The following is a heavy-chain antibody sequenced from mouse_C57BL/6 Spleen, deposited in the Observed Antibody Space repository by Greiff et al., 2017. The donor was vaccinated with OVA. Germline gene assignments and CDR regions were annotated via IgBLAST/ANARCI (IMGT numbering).Heavy chain of an antibody. CDR1: GYAFSSSW. CDR2: IYPGDGDT. CDR3: ARSYSNYVDY. D-gene: IGHD2-5*01. V-gene: IGHV1-82*01. J-gene: IGHJ2*01. Sequence: QVQLQQSGPELVKPGALVQISCKASGYAFSSSWMNWVKQRPGKGLEWIGRIYPGDGDTNYNGKFKGKATLTADKSSSTAYMQLSSLTSEDSAVYFCARSYSNYVDYWGQGTTLTVSS.